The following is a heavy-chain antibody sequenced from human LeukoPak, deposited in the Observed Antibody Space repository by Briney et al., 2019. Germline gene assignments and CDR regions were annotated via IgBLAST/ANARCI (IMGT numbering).Heavy chain of an antibody. V-gene: IGHV3-23*01. Sequence: PGGSLRLSCAASGFTFSSYGMSWVRQAPGKGLEWVSAISGSGGRTDYADSVKGRFTISRDNSKNTLYLQMNNLRAEDTAVYYCAKVDTGVLRYYYFDYWGQGTLVTVSS. CDR3: AKVDTGVLRYYYFDY. CDR2: ISGSGGRT. D-gene: IGHD2-8*01. J-gene: IGHJ4*02. CDR1: GFTFSSYG.